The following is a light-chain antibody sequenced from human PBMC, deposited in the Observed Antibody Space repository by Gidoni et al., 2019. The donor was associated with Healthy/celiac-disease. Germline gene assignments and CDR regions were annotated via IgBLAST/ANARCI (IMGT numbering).Light chain of an antibody. V-gene: IGKV3-20*01. CDR2: GAS. J-gene: IGKJ3*01. Sequence: EIVLTQYPGTLSLSPGERATISCRASQSVSSSYFAWYQQKPGQAPRLLIYGASSRATVIPYMFSVSGSGTDFTLTISRLEPVDFAVYYCQQYGSSPGFTFGPGTKVDIK. CDR3: QQYGSSPGFT. CDR1: QSVSSSY.